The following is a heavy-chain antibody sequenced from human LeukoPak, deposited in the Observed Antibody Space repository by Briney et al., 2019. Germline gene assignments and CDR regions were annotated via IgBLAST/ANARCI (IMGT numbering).Heavy chain of an antibody. CDR3: ARDSHGYSSSSHLGY. CDR1: GGSISSGGYY. J-gene: IGHJ4*02. CDR2: VYYSGST. V-gene: IGHV4-31*03. D-gene: IGHD6-6*01. Sequence: SETLSLTCTVSGGSISSGGYYWSWIRQHPGKGLEWIGYVYYSGSTYYNPSLKSRVTISVDPSENQFSLKLSSVTAADTAVYYCARDSHGYSSSSHLGYWGQGTLVTVS.